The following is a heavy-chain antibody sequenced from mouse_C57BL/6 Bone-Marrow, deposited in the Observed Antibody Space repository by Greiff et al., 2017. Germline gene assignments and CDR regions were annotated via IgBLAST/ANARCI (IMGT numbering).Heavy chain of an antibody. V-gene: IGHV1-7*01. D-gene: IGHD2-3*01. CDR2: INPSSGYT. CDR3: ASCYYPPWFAY. Sequence: QVQLQQSGAELAKPGASVKLSCKASGYTFTSYWMHWVKQRPGQGLEWIGYINPSSGYTKYNQKFKDKATLTADKSSSTAYMQLSSLTYEVSAVYYCASCYYPPWFAYWGQGTLVTVSA. J-gene: IGHJ3*01. CDR1: GYTFTSYW.